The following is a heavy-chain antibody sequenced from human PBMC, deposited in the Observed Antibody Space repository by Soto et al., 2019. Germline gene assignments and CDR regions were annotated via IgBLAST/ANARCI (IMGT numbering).Heavy chain of an antibody. J-gene: IGHJ6*02. D-gene: IGHD6-19*01. Sequence: ASVKVSCKASGYTFTGYYMHWVRQAPGQGLEWMGWINPNSGGTNYAQKFQGWVTMTRDTSISTAYMELSRLRSDDTAVYYCARAFPSHSSGWYLGYYYGMDVWGQGTTVTVPS. CDR3: ARAFPSHSSGWYLGYYYGMDV. CDR1: GYTFTGYY. V-gene: IGHV1-2*04. CDR2: INPNSGGT.